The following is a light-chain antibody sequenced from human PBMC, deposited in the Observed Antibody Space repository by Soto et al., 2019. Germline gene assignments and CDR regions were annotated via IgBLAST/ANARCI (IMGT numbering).Light chain of an antibody. V-gene: IGKV3-20*01. CDR3: QQFSSYLLT. CDR1: QSVSSSY. Sequence: EIVLTQSPGTLSFSAGERATLSCRASQSVSSSYLAWYQQKPGQAPRLLIYGESSRATGIPDRFSGSGSGTEFTFTIISLQSEDFAVYYCQQFSSYLLTXVEGTKVDI. J-gene: IGKJ4*01. CDR2: GES.